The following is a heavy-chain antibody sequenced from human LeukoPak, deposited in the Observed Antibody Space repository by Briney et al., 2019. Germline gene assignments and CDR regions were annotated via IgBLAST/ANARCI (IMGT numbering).Heavy chain of an antibody. CDR3: ARSREAYCGGDCYSIDY. V-gene: IGHV1-69*13. D-gene: IGHD2-21*02. Sequence: SVKVSCKASGGTFSSYAISWVRQAPGQGLEWMGGIIPIFGTANYAQKFQGRVTITADESTSTAYMELSSLRSEDTAVYYCARSREAYCGGDCYSIDYWGQGTLVTVSS. CDR2: IIPIFGTA. CDR1: GGTFSSYA. J-gene: IGHJ4*02.